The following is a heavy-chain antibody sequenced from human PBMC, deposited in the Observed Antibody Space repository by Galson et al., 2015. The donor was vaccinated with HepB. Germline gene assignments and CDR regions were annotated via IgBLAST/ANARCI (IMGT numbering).Heavy chain of an antibody. CDR2: ISSSSSTI. V-gene: IGHV3-48*04. D-gene: IGHD3-10*01. Sequence: SLRLSCAASGFTFSSYSMNWVRQAPGKGLEWVSYISSSSSTIYYADSVKGRFTISRDNAENSLYLQMNSLRAEDTAVYYCARDQRSVWFGEVSAGAWGQGTLVTVSS. CDR1: GFTFSSYS. CDR3: ARDQRSVWFGEVSAGA. J-gene: IGHJ5*02.